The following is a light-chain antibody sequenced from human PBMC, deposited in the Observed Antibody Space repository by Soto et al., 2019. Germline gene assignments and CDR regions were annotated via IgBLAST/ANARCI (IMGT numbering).Light chain of an antibody. Sequence: IVLTHSPGTLSFSPGEMATLSFRAIQTVNSNYLSWYQQKPGQSPRLLISGASIRATGIPNRFSGSGSGTDFTLTISRLEPEDFAVYYCQQYATSPLTFGGGTKVDIK. V-gene: IGKV3-20*01. J-gene: IGKJ4*01. CDR3: QQYATSPLT. CDR2: GAS. CDR1: QTVNSNY.